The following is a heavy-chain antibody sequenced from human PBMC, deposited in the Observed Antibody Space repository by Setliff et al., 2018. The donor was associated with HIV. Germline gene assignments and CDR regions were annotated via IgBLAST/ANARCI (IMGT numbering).Heavy chain of an antibody. Sequence: ASVKVSCKTSGYTFTASYLHWVRQAPGQGLEWMGWSSGYNENTKYAKNLQGRVTMTTDTSTSTAYMELRSLRSDDTAVYFCARDSCSSTSCPNWFDPWGQGTLVTVSS. V-gene: IGHV1-18*04. D-gene: IGHD2-2*01. J-gene: IGHJ5*02. CDR2: SSGYNENT. CDR1: GYTFTASY. CDR3: ARDSCSSTSCPNWFDP.